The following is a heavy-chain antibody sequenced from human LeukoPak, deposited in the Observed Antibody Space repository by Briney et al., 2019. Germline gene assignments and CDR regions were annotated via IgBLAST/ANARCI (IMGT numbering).Heavy chain of an antibody. D-gene: IGHD1-7*01. V-gene: IGHV4-31*03. CDR2: IYYSGST. CDR1: GGSINSGDYY. J-gene: IGHJ6*02. CDR3: ARETGTSNMDV. Sequence: SQTLPLTCTVSGGSINSGDYYWSWIRQHPGKGLGWIGDIYYSGSTSYNPSLKSRVTISVDTSKNQFSLKMTSVTAADTAVYYCARETGTSNMDVWGQGTTVTVSS.